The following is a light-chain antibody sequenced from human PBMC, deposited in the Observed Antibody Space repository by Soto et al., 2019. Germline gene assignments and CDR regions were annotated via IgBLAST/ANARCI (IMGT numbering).Light chain of an antibody. J-gene: IGKJ4*01. CDR2: DAS. CDR1: QSVSSN. Sequence: IVLTQSPATLSLSPGERATLSCRASQSVSSNLAWYQQKPGQAPRLLISDASNRATGVPARFSGSGSETDFTLTISSLEPEDFAVYYCQQRDDWLTFGGGTRVEIK. V-gene: IGKV3-11*01. CDR3: QQRDDWLT.